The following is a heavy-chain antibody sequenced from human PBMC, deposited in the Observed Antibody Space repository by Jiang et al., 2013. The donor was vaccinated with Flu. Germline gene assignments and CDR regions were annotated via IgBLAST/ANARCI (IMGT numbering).Heavy chain of an antibody. D-gene: IGHD3-10*01. CDR2: IIPIFGTA. Sequence: SWVRQAPGQGLEWMGGIIPIFGTANYAQKFQGRVTITADESTSTAYMELSSLRSEDTAVYYCARDLEGVRGYDGYWGQGTLVTVSS. CDR3: ARDLEGVRGYDGY. V-gene: IGHV1-69*01. J-gene: IGHJ4*02.